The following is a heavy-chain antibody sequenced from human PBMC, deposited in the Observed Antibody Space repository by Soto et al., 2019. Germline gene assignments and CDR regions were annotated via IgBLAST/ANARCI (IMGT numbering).Heavy chain of an antibody. Sequence: QVQLVQSGAEVKKPGASVQVSRKASGYAFSHYGITWVRQAPGQGLEWMGWIGPYNGKTNYAQKLQGRVTMTTDTSTGTAYMELRSLRSDDTAVYFCVRDLDGSGSYYTDYWGQGTLVTVSS. CDR1: GYAFSHYG. D-gene: IGHD3-10*01. V-gene: IGHV1-18*01. CDR3: VRDLDGSGSYYTDY. CDR2: IGPYNGKT. J-gene: IGHJ4*02.